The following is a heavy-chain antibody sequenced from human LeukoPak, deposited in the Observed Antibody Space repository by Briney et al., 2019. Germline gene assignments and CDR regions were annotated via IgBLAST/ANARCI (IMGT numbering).Heavy chain of an antibody. CDR1: GASITDYH. CDR2: VYNRGTT. J-gene: IGHJ5*02. CDR3: ARGAGGYRFDP. V-gene: IGHV4-59*01. Sequence: SDSLSLTCTVSGASITDYHRTWIRQPPGQGLEYIGYVYNRGTTFYNPSLKGRVTIAADTSKKQFFLKANSMTAADTAVYYCARGAGGYRFDPWGQGTLVTVSS. D-gene: IGHD1-1*01.